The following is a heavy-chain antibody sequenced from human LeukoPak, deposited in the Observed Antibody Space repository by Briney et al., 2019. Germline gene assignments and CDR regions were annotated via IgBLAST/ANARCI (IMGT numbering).Heavy chain of an antibody. J-gene: IGHJ4*02. Sequence: SETLSLTCSVSGGSISGHYWTWIRQPPGRGLEWIGYIYYSGSTNSNPSLKSRVTISLDSSKSQFSLFLTSVTAADTAVYYCASGTYGSGFDYWGQGTLVTVSS. CDR1: GGSISGHY. V-gene: IGHV4-59*11. CDR2: IYYSGST. CDR3: ASGTYGSGFDY. D-gene: IGHD3-10*01.